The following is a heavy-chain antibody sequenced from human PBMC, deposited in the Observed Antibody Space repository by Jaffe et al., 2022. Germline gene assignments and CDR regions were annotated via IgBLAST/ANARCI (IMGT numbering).Heavy chain of an antibody. J-gene: IGHJ4*02. CDR1: GGSISSYY. V-gene: IGHV4-59*01. CDR2: IYYSGST. Sequence: QVQLQESGPGLVKPSETLSLTCTVSGGSISSYYWSWIRQPPGKGLEWIGYIYYSGSTNYNPSLKSRVTISVDTSKNQFSLKLSSVTAADTAVYYCAISLRATPGAFDYWGQGTLVTVSS. CDR3: AISLRATPGAFDY. D-gene: IGHD3-10*01.